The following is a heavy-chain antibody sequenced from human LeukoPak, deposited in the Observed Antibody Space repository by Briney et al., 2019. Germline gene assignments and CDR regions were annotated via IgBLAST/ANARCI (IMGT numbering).Heavy chain of an antibody. D-gene: IGHD5-18*01. CDR1: GGSISSSSYY. Sequence: SETLSLTCTVSGGSISSSSYYWGWLRQPPGKGLEWIGSIYYSGSTYYNPSLKSRATISVDTSKNQFSLKLSSVTAADTAVYYCARVSLIQLLGYMDVWGKGTTVTVSS. CDR2: IYYSGST. J-gene: IGHJ6*03. V-gene: IGHV4-39*07. CDR3: ARVSLIQLLGYMDV.